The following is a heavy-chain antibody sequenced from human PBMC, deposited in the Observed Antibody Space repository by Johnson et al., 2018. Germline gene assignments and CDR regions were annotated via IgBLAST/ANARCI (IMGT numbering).Heavy chain of an antibody. J-gene: IGHJ3*02. D-gene: IGHD7-27*01. V-gene: IGHV3-33*01. CDR1: GFTFSSYG. CDR3: ARGNWGDAFDI. CDR2: IWYDGSNK. Sequence: QVQLVESGGGVVQPGRSXRLSCAASGFTFSSYGMHWVRQAPGKGLEWVAVIWYDGSNKYYADSVKGRFTISRDNSKNTLYLQMNSLRAEDTAVYYCARGNWGDAFDIWGQGTMVTVSS.